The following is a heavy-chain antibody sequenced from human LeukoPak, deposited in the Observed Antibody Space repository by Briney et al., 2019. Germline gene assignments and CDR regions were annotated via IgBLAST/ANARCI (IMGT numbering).Heavy chain of an antibody. V-gene: IGHV1-69*13. CDR1: GGTFISYA. D-gene: IGHD3-22*01. Sequence: SVKVSCKASGGTFISYAISWVRQAPGQGLEWMGGIIPIFGTANYAQKFQGRVTITADESTSTAYMELSSLRSEDTAMYYCARDQGDSSAPAFDIWGQGTMVTVSS. CDR3: ARDQGDSSAPAFDI. CDR2: IIPIFGTA. J-gene: IGHJ3*02.